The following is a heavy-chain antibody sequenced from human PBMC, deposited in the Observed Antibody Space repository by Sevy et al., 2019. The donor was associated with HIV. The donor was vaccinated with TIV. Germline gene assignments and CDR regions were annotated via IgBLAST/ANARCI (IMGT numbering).Heavy chain of an antibody. CDR3: AREGCTKPHDY. D-gene: IGHD2-8*01. CDR2: LSFGCGEI. CDR1: GFTFSKYS. J-gene: IGHJ4*02. Sequence: GGSLRLSCAASGFTFSKYSMSWVRQPPGKGLEWVSTLSFGCGEINYADSVKGRFTISRDNSKSSVYLQMNNLRPEDTAVYYCAREGCTKPHDYCSQGTLVTVSS. V-gene: IGHV3-23*01.